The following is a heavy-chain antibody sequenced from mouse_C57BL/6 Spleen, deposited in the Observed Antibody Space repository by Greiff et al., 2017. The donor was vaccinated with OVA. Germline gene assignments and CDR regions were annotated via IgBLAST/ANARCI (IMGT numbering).Heavy chain of an antibody. D-gene: IGHD1-3*01. CDR2: IYPGDGDT. CDR1: GYAFSSSW. V-gene: IGHV1-82*01. CDR3: ARSGDNVAWFAY. J-gene: IGHJ3*01. Sequence: QVQLQQSGPELVKPGASVKISCKASGYAFSSSWMNWVKQRPGKGLEWIGRIYPGDGDTNYNGTFKGKATLTADKSSSTAYMQLSSLTSEDSAVYFCARSGDNVAWFAYWGQGTLVTVAA.